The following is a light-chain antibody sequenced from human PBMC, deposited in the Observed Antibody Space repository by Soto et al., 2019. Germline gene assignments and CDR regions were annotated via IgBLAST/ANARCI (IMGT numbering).Light chain of an antibody. CDR1: QSVSSQ. CDR2: GAS. V-gene: IGKV3-15*01. CDR3: EQYDDWRLLT. J-gene: IGKJ4*01. Sequence: EVVMTQSPATLSVSPGDKATLSCRTSQSVSSQLAWYQQKPGQAPRLLIYGASTRASGVPARFSGSGSGTEFTLTISSLQSEDFAIYYCEQYDDWRLLTFGGGTKVEI.